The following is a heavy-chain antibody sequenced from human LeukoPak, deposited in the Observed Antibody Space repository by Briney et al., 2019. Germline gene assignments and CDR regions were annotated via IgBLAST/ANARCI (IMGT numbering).Heavy chain of an antibody. D-gene: IGHD6-13*01. Sequence: GASVKVSCEASGGTFSSYAISWVRQAPGQGLEWMGGIIPILGTANYAQKFQGRVTITADKSTSTAYMELSSLRSEDTAVYYCARVLSRGIAAAGSQEDDFWGQGTLVTVSS. CDR2: IIPILGTA. CDR3: ARVLSRGIAAAGSQEDDF. CDR1: GGTFSSYA. J-gene: IGHJ4*02. V-gene: IGHV1-69*06.